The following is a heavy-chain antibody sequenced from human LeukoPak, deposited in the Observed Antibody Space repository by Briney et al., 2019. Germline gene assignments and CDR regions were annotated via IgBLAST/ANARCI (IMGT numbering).Heavy chain of an antibody. J-gene: IGHJ4*02. CDR2: IDHGGSA. CDR1: GGSFSGYS. D-gene: IGHD2-15*01. Sequence: SETLSLTCAVYGGSFSGYSWNWIRQPPGKGLEWIGEIDHGGSANYNPSLKSRVTISVDTSKNQFSLRLSSLTAADTAVYYCARGRPRIVVVVAAIAGGIYDYWGQGTLVTVSS. V-gene: IGHV4-34*01. CDR3: ARGRPRIVVVVAAIAGGIYDY.